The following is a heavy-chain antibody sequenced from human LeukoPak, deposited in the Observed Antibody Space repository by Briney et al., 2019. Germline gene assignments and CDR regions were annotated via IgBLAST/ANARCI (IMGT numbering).Heavy chain of an antibody. J-gene: IGHJ4*02. D-gene: IGHD3-10*01. CDR3: ARGSYYYGSGSFMGSDY. V-gene: IGHV1-3*01. CDR1: GYTFTNYA. CDR2: INAGSGNT. Sequence: ASVKVSCKASGYTFTNYAMHWVRQAPGQRPEWMGWINAGSGNTEYSQKFQDGVTITRDISASTAYMELSSLTSEDTAVYYCARGSYYYGSGSFMGSDYWGQGTLVTVSS.